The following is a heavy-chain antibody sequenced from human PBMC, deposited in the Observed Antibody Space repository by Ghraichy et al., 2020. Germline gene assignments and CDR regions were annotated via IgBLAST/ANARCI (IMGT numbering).Heavy chain of an antibody. Sequence: GGSLRLSCAASGFTFSSYGMHWVRQAPGKGLEWVAAISFDGSEKYYADSVKGRFTISRDNSLDTLYLQMNSLRAEDTAVYYCAKGIPYCRSSSCYSFLFVWGLGTLVTVSS. CDR2: ISFDGSEK. CDR1: GFTFSSYG. D-gene: IGHD2-15*01. CDR3: AKGIPYCRSSSCYSFLFV. J-gene: IGHJ4*02. V-gene: IGHV3-30*18.